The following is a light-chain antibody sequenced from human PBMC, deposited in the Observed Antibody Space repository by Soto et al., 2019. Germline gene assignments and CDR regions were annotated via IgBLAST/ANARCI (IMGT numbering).Light chain of an antibody. CDR1: QSLLYTPNNYNY. V-gene: IGKV4-1*01. CDR3: QQYYSAPGT. Sequence: DVVMTQFPDSLAVSLGERATLSCKSGQSLLYTPNNYNYLAWYQQKAGQPPKLLIYWASTRESGVPDRFSGSGSGTDFKLTISNLQAEDVAVYFCQQYYSAPGTFGQGTRGEIK. J-gene: IGKJ1*01. CDR2: WAS.